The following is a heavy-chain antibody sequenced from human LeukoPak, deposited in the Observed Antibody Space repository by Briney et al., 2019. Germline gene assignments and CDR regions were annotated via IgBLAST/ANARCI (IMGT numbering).Heavy chain of an antibody. CDR3: AKDSRVSEY. CDR2: ISYDGSNK. V-gene: IGHV3-30*18. CDR1: GFTFSSYG. Sequence: PGGSLRLSCAASGFTFSSYGMHWVRQAPGKGLEWVAVISYDGSNKYYADSVKGRFTISRDNSKNTLYLQMNSLRAEDTAVYYCAKDSRVSEYWGQGTLVTVSS. J-gene: IGHJ4*02. D-gene: IGHD3-10*01.